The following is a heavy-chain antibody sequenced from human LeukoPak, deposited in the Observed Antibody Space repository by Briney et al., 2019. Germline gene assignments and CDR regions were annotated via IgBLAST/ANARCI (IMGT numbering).Heavy chain of an antibody. Sequence: ASVKVSCKASGYTFTSNYIHWVRQAPGQGLEWMGVINPSGGRTSYAQKFQGRVTVTRDTSISTAYMELSSLRSDDTAVYYCARTRGSHISMAYLDYWGQGTLVTVSS. D-gene: IGHD2/OR15-2a*01. CDR3: ARTRGSHISMAYLDY. J-gene: IGHJ4*02. CDR1: GYTFTSNY. CDR2: INPSGGRT. V-gene: IGHV1-46*01.